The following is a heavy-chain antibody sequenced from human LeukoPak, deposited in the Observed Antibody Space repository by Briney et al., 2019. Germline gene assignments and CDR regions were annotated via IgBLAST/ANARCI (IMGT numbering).Heavy chain of an antibody. CDR2: ISGSGGST. V-gene: IGHV3-23*01. CDR1: GFTFSSYA. CDR3: ARPYCSGGSCYSQVAL. Sequence: GGSLRLSCAASGFTFSSYAMSWVRQAPGKGLEWVSAISGSGGSTYYADSVKGRFNISRDNSKNTLYLQMNSLRAEDTAVYYCARPYCSGGSCYSQVALWGQGTLVTVSS. J-gene: IGHJ4*02. D-gene: IGHD2-15*01.